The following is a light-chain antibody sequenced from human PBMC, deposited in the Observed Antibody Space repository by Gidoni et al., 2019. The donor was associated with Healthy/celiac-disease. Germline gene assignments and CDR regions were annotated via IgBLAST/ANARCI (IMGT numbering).Light chain of an antibody. CDR1: QGISSY. Sequence: DIQLTQSPSFLSASVGDRVTITCRASQGISSYLAWYQQKPGKAPKLLIYAASTLQSGVPSRFSGSGSGTEFTLTISSLQPEEFATYYCQQLNSYPWFXQXTKVEIK. V-gene: IGKV1-9*01. J-gene: IGKJ1*01. CDR3: QQLNSYPW. CDR2: AAS.